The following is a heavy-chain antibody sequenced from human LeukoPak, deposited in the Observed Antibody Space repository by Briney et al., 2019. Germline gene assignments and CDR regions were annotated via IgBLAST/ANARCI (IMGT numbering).Heavy chain of an antibody. CDR3: ARDSMYYYGSGSSKGNY. Sequence: GGSLRLSCVASGFTVSSNYMSWVRQAPGKGLEWVSVIYSGGSTYYADSVKGRFTIPRDDSKNTLYLQMNSLRAEDTAVYYCARDSMYYYGSGSSKGNYWGQGTLVTVSS. J-gene: IGHJ4*02. V-gene: IGHV3-66*01. CDR2: IYSGGST. D-gene: IGHD3-10*01. CDR1: GFTVSSNY.